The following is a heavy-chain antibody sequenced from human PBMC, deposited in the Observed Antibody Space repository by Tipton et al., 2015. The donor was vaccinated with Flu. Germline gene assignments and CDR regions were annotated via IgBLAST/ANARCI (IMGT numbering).Heavy chain of an antibody. J-gene: IGHJ4*02. D-gene: IGHD6-19*01. Sequence: QLVQSGGGVVQPGRSLRLSCAASGFTFSTYGMHWVRQVPGKGLEWVAVISYDGSNQFYADSVKGRFSIFRDNSKNTLYLQMDSLRTEDTAVYYCAKAPYGSAWYLEYWGQGSLVTVSS. V-gene: IGHV3-30*18. CDR2: ISYDGSNQ. CDR1: GFTFSTYG. CDR3: AKAPYGSAWYLEY.